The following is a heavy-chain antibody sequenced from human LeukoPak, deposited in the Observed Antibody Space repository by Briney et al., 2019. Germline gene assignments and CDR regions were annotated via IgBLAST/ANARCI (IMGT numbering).Heavy chain of an antibody. CDR3: ARDYGDFPAYYFDY. CDR1: GYSISSGYY. V-gene: IGHV4-38-2*02. CDR2: IYNSGIT. Sequence: PSETLSLTCTVSGYSISSGYYGGWIRQPAGEGLEWIGRIYNSGITNYNPSLKSRVTMSMDTSMNQFSLKLRSVTAADTAVYYCARDYGDFPAYYFDYWGQGTLVTVSS. D-gene: IGHD4-17*01. J-gene: IGHJ4*02.